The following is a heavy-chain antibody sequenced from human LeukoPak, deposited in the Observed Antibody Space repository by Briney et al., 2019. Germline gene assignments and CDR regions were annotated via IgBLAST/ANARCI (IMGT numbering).Heavy chain of an antibody. CDR2: INPNNGGT. V-gene: IGHV1-2*02. D-gene: IGHD2-2*01. Sequence: GASVKVSCKASGYKFTDYHVHWVRQAPGQGLEWMGWINPNNGGTNYAQKFHGRVTMTRDTSITTAYMELNRLTSDDTAVYYCARELGFCTSTSCPLYHYWGQGTLVTVSS. J-gene: IGHJ4*02. CDR3: ARELGFCTSTSCPLYHY. CDR1: GYKFTDYH.